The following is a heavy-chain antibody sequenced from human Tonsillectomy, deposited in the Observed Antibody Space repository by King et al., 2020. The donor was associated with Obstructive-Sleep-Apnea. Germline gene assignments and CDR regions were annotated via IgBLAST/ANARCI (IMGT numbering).Heavy chain of an antibody. CDR3: ARVRLAYGDFADF. V-gene: IGHV3-72*01. D-gene: IGHD4-17*01. CDR2: IRNKVNSYTT. Sequence: VQLVESGGDSVQLGGSLRLSCAASGFSFSDHYMDWVRQAPGKGLEWVGRIRNKVNSYTTEYAASVKGRFTLSRDDSKNSLYLQMNSLKTEDTAVYYCARVRLAYGDFADFWGQGTLVTVSS. J-gene: IGHJ4*02. CDR1: GFSFSDHY.